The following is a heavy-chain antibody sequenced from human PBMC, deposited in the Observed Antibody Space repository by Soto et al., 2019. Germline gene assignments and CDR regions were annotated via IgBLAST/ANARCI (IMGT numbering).Heavy chain of an antibody. J-gene: IGHJ6*02. V-gene: IGHV1-2*04. CDR2: INSNSGGT. CDR3: AREALYDFWSGYPSAGMDV. D-gene: IGHD3-3*01. Sequence: QVQLVQSGAEVKKPGASVKVSCKASGYTFTGYYMHWVRQAPGKGLEWMGWINSNSGGTNDAQKFQGWVTMTRDTSISTAYMELSRLRTDDTAVYYCAREALYDFWSGYPSAGMDVWGQGTTVTVSS. CDR1: GYTFTGYY.